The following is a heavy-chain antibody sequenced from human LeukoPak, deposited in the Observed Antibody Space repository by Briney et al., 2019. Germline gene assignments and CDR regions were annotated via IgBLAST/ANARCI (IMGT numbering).Heavy chain of an antibody. Sequence: ASAKVSCKASGYTFTGFYMHWVRQAPGQGLEWMGWINPNSGDTNYAQKFQDRVTMTRDTSISIAYMELSRLRSDDTAVYYCARDSSSWPTSAPDYWGQGTLVTVSS. CDR3: ARDSSSWPTSAPDY. CDR2: INPNSGDT. V-gene: IGHV1-2*02. D-gene: IGHD6-13*01. CDR1: GYTFTGFY. J-gene: IGHJ4*02.